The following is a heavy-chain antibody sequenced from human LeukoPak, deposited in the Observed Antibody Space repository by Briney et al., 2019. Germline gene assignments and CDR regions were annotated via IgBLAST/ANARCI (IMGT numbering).Heavy chain of an antibody. D-gene: IGHD3-22*01. Sequence: PGGSLRLSCAASGLIVSQNYMSWVRQAPGKGLEWVSVIFRGDDTNYVDSVKGRFTIFRDNSKNTLCLQMNSLRAEDTAVYYCARDAAHYDSRGGHDYWGQGTLVTVSS. J-gene: IGHJ4*02. CDR1: GLIVSQNY. CDR3: ARDAAHYDSRGGHDY. V-gene: IGHV3-66*01. CDR2: IFRGDDT.